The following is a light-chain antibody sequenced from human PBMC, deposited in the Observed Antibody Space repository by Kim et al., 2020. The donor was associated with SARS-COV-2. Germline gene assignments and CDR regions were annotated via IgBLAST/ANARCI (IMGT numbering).Light chain of an antibody. Sequence: VSPGGGAPPSCRASQSVSSNLAWYQQKPGQAPRLLIYGASTRATGIPARFSGSGSGTEFTLTISSLQSEDFAVYYCQQYNNWPLTFGGGTKVEI. J-gene: IGKJ4*01. CDR2: GAS. CDR1: QSVSSN. V-gene: IGKV3-15*01. CDR3: QQYNNWPLT.